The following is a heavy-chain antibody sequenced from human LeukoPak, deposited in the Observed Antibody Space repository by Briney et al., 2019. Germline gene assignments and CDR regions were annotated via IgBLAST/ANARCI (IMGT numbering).Heavy chain of an antibody. CDR1: GYTFTSYY. CDR2: INPSGGST. V-gene: IGHV1-46*01. J-gene: IGHJ4*02. Sequence: ASVKVSCKASGYTFTSYYMHWVRQAPGQGLEWMGIINPSGGSTSYAQKFQGRVTMTRDTSTSTVYMELSSLRSDDTAVYYCIAAAGPTFDYWGQGTLVTVSS. D-gene: IGHD6-13*01. CDR3: IAAAGPTFDY.